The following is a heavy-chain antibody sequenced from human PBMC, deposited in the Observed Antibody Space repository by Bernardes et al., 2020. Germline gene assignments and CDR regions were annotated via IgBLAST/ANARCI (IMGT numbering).Heavy chain of an antibody. J-gene: IGHJ3*02. D-gene: IGHD6-19*01. CDR1: GFTFRSYA. CDR3: AKDPGSGWPFDI. Sequence: GGSLRLSCAASGFTFRSYAMSWVRQAAGKGLEWVSGISDSGGSTYYADSVKGRFTISRDNSKNTLYLQMNSLRVEDTAVYYCAKDPGSGWPFDIWGQGTKVTVSS. V-gene: IGHV3-23*01. CDR2: ISDSGGST.